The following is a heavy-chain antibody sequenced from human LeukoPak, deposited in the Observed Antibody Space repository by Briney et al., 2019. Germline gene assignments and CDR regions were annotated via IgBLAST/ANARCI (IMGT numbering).Heavy chain of an antibody. CDR1: GITFSTYS. V-gene: IGHV3-48*01. J-gene: IGHJ4*02. Sequence: TGGSLRLSCAASGITFSTYSMNWVRQAPGKGLEWVSYISSSSSTIYYADSVKGRFTISRDNSKNTLYLQMNSLRAEDTAMYYCARRATTERGHSYGLDFWGQGTLVTVSS. CDR3: ARRATTERGHSYGLDF. D-gene: IGHD5-18*01. CDR2: ISSSSSTI.